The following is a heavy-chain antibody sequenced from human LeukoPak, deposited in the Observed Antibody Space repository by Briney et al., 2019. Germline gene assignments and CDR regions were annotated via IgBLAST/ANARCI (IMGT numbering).Heavy chain of an antibody. V-gene: IGHV4-61*09. CDR1: GGSISSDNYY. J-gene: IGHJ6*03. CDR2: IYISWSP. CDR3: TRGLLNSRGPDYYYYMDV. D-gene: IGHD4-11*01. Sequence: SETLSLTCTVSGGSISSDNYYWSWIRQPAGKGLEWIGHIYISWSPDYNPSFKSRVSISVDTSKNQFSLKLSSVTAADTAVYYCTRGLLNSRGPDYYYYMDVWGKGATVTISS.